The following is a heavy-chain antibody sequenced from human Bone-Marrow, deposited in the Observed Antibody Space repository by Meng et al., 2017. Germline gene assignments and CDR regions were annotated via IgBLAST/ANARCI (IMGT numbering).Heavy chain of an antibody. J-gene: IGHJ5*02. V-gene: IGHV4-39*01. CDR2: FYYSGST. D-gene: IGHD1-26*01. Sequence: QLQLQESGPGTVKPSATLSLTCTVSGGAISSSSYYWGWIRQPPGKGLEWIGSFYYSGSTFSNPSLKNRVTISVDTSKNQFSLKLSSVTAADTAVYYCSVGELLPTWFDPWGQGTLVTVSS. CDR3: SVGELLPTWFDP. CDR1: GGAISSSSYY.